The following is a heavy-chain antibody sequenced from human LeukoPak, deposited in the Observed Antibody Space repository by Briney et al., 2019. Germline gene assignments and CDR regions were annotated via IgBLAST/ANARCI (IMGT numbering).Heavy chain of an antibody. CDR3: ARGTYSSGPYFDC. V-gene: IGHV4-39*07. Sequence: PSETLSLTCTVSGDSVSSSTYYWDWIRQPPGKGLEWIGEINHSGSTNRRPSLKSRVTMSVDTSKNQFSLKLSSVTAADTAVYYCARGTYSSGPYFDCWGQGTLVTVAS. J-gene: IGHJ4*02. CDR1: GDSVSSSTYY. D-gene: IGHD5-18*01. CDR2: INHSGST.